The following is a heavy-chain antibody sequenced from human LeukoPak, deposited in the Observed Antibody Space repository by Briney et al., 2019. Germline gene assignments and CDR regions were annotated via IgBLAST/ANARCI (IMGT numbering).Heavy chain of an antibody. CDR3: ARDRLYCSSTSCSGDWFDP. D-gene: IGHD2-2*01. J-gene: IGHJ5*02. CDR1: GGSISSYY. Sequence: SETLSLTCTVSGGSISSYYWSWIRQPPGKGLEWIGYIYYSGSTNYNPSLKSRVTISVDTSKNQFSLKLSSETAADTAVYYCARDRLYCSSTSCSGDWFDPWGQGTLVTVSS. CDR2: IYYSGST. V-gene: IGHV4-59*01.